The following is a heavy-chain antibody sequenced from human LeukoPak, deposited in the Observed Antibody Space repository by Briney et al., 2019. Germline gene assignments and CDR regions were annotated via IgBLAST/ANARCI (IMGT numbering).Heavy chain of an antibody. Sequence: GGSLRLSCAASGFTVSSNYMSWVRQAPGKGLEWVSAISGSGGSTYYADSVKGRFTISRDNSKNTLYLQMNSLRAEDTAVYYCAKEGGGWLRPVLDYWGQGTLVTVSS. CDR3: AKEGGGWLRPVLDY. D-gene: IGHD6-19*01. V-gene: IGHV3-23*01. CDR2: ISGSGGST. CDR1: GFTVSSNY. J-gene: IGHJ4*02.